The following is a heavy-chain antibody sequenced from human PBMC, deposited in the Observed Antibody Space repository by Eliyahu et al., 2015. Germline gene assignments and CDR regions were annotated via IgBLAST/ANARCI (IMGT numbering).Heavy chain of an antibody. CDR2: IXHSGST. CDR1: GGSFSGYY. D-gene: IGHD1-1*01. V-gene: IGHV4-34*01. J-gene: IGHJ3*02. Sequence: QVQLQQWGAGLLKPSETLSLTCXXXGGSFSGYYWXWXRQPPGKGLEWIGEIXHSGSTNYNPSLKSRVTISVDTSKNQFSLKLSSVTAADTAVYYCARARPQHDAFDIWGQGTMVTVSS. CDR3: ARARPQHDAFDI.